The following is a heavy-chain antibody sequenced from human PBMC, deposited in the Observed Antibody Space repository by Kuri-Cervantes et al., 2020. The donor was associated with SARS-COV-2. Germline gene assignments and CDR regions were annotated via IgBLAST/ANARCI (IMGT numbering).Heavy chain of an antibody. Sequence: GESLKISCAASGFTFSSYAMSWVRQAPGKGLEWVSAISGSGGSTYYADSVKGRFTIFRDNSKNTLYPQMNSLRAEDTAVYYCAKAYWNYNYFDYWGQGTLVTVSS. V-gene: IGHV3-23*01. CDR2: ISGSGGST. CDR3: AKAYWNYNYFDY. CDR1: GFTFSSYA. D-gene: IGHD1-7*01. J-gene: IGHJ4*02.